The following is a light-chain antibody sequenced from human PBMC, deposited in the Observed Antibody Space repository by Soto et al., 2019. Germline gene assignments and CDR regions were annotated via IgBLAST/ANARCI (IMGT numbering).Light chain of an antibody. CDR2: DAS. J-gene: IGKJ1*01. CDR1: HSISRW. Sequence: DIQMTPSPSTLSASVGDRVTITCRASHSISRWLAWYQQKPGKAPKLLIFDASSLESGVPSRFSGSGSGTEFTLTISSLQTDDFATYYCQQYNSYWTFGQGTKVDIK. V-gene: IGKV1-5*01. CDR3: QQYNSYWT.